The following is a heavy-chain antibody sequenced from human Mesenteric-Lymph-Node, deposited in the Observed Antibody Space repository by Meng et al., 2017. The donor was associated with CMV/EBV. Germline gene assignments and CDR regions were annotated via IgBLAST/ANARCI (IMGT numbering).Heavy chain of an antibody. D-gene: IGHD1-1*01. CDR1: GFTFGSYS. J-gene: IGHJ6*02. CDR2: ISSSSSYI. V-gene: IGHV3-21*01. Sequence: GGSLRLSCAASGFTFGSYSMNWVRQAPGKGLEWVSSISSSSSYIYYADSVKGRFTISRDNAKNSLYLQMNSLRAEDTAVYYCARPREGTRNGMDVWGQGTTVTVSS. CDR3: ARPREGTRNGMDV.